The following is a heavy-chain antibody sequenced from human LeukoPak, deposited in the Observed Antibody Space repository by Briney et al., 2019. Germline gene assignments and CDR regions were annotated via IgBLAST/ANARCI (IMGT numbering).Heavy chain of an antibody. D-gene: IGHD4-17*01. CDR3: AKDSNGDYGVEYFQH. CDR2: ISGSGSRT. CDR1: GFTFNNYA. Sequence: GGSLRLSCAASGFTFNNYAMSWVRQAPGKGLEWVSAISGSGSRTYYADSVKGRFTISRDNSENTLNLQMNSLGAEDTAVYYCAKDSNGDYGVEYFQHWGQGTLVTVSS. J-gene: IGHJ1*01. V-gene: IGHV3-23*01.